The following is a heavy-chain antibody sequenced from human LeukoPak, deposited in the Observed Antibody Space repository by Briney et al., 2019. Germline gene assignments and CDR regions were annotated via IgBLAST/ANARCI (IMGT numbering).Heavy chain of an antibody. Sequence: TGGSLRLSCAASGFTFNSYAMSWVRQPPGKGLEWIGYIYYSGSTNYNPSLRSRVTISVDTSKNQFSLKLSSVTAADTAVYYCARRSIAAAGSGGAYWYFDLWGRGTLVTVSS. CDR3: ARRSIAAAGSGGAYWYFDL. CDR2: IYYSGST. CDR1: GFTFNSYA. J-gene: IGHJ2*01. D-gene: IGHD6-13*01. V-gene: IGHV4-59*08.